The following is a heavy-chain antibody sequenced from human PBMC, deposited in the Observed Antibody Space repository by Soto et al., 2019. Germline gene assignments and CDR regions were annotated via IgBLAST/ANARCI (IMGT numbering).Heavy chain of an antibody. CDR3: AREAGPEEKAVANVNWFDP. Sequence: QVQLVQSGAEVKKPGASVKVSCKASGYTFTSYGISWVRQAPGQGLEWMGWISAYNGNTNYAQKLQGRVTMTTDTSTSTVYMELRSLRSDDTAVYYYAREAGPEEKAVANVNWFDPWGQGTLVTVSS. J-gene: IGHJ5*02. V-gene: IGHV1-18*01. CDR2: ISAYNGNT. CDR1: GYTFTSYG. D-gene: IGHD6-19*01.